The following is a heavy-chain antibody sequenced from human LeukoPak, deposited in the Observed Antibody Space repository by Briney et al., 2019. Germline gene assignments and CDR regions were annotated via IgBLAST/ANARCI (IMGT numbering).Heavy chain of an antibody. CDR2: ISGSGGST. V-gene: IGHV3-23*01. D-gene: IGHD6-19*01. CDR1: GFTFSSSS. J-gene: IGHJ4*02. Sequence: GGSLRLSCAASGFTFSSSSMSWVRQAPGKGLDWVSVISGSGGSTDYADSVKGRFTISRDNSKNTLYLQMNSLRAEDTAVYYCAKGSGWYVWGQGTLVTVSS. CDR3: AKGSGWYV.